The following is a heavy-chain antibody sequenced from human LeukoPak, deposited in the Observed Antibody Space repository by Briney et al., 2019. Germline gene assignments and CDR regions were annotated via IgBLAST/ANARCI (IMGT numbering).Heavy chain of an antibody. Sequence: QPGGSLRLSCAASGFTFSSYAMSWVRQAPGKGLQWVSAISGSGGSTYYADSVKGRFSISRDNSKNTLYLQMNSLRAEDTAVYYCARGVGGGPSAFDYWGQGTLVTVSS. CDR3: ARGVGGGPSAFDY. J-gene: IGHJ4*02. CDR2: ISGSGGST. CDR1: GFTFSSYA. D-gene: IGHD3-16*01. V-gene: IGHV3-23*01.